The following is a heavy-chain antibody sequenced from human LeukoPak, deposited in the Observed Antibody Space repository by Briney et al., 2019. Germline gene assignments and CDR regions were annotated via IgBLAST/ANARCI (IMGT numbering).Heavy chain of an antibody. CDR3: ARGDTTVTIDSGLGY. Sequence: GASVKVSCKASGYTFTGYYMHWVRQAPGQGLEWMGWINPNSGGTNYAQKFQGRVTMTRDTSISTAYMELSRLRSDDTAVYYCARGDTTVTIDSGLGYWGQGNLVTVSS. J-gene: IGHJ4*02. CDR2: INPNSGGT. D-gene: IGHD4-17*01. CDR1: GYTFTGYY. V-gene: IGHV1-2*02.